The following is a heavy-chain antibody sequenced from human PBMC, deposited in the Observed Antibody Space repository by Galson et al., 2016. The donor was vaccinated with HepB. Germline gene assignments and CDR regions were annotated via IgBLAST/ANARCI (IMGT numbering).Heavy chain of an antibody. J-gene: IGHJ4*02. D-gene: IGHD6-6*01. V-gene: IGHV3-48*01. CDR2: ISSSSSTI. CDR3: TCARSPGAY. Sequence: SLRLSCAASGFTFSSYSMNWVRQAPGKGLEWVSYISSSSSTIYYADSVKGRFTISRDNAKNSLCLQMNSLRAEDTAVYFCTCARSPGAYWGQGTLVTVSS. CDR1: GFTFSSYS.